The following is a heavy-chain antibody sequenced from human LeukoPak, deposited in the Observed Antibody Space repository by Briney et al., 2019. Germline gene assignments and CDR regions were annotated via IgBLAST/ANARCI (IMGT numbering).Heavy chain of an antibody. CDR3: ARGAYGSGSYYNLWQNYHYYMDI. Sequence: GGSLRLSCAASGFTFSSYEMNWVRQAPGKGLEWVSYIRSSGSTIYYADSVKGRFTISRDNAKNSLYLQMNSLRDEDTAVYYCARGAYGSGSYYNLWQNYHYYMDISGKGTTVTISS. V-gene: IGHV3-48*03. J-gene: IGHJ6*03. CDR2: IRSSGSTI. D-gene: IGHD3-10*01. CDR1: GFTFSSYE.